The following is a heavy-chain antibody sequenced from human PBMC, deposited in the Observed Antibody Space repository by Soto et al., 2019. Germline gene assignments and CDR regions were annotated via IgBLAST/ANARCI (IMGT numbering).Heavy chain of an antibody. V-gene: IGHV1-2*04. CDR1: GYSFTGNY. D-gene: IGHD6-13*01. CDR2: ISPRSVGT. Sequence: QVQLVQSGAEVKKPGASVKVSCRTFGYSFTGNYIHWVRQAPGQGLEWMGWISPRSVGTKYAQKFQGWVTMTRDTSISTVYMELSRLRSDDTAVYYCARGGYSSSYYGYDYWGQGTLVTVSS. CDR3: ARGGYSSSYYGYDY. J-gene: IGHJ4*02.